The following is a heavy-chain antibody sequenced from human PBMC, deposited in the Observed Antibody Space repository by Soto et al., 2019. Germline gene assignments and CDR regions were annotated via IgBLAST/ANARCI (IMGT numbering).Heavy chain of an antibody. CDR1: GYSISSGYY. Sequence: SETLSLTCAVSGYSISSGYYWGWIRQPPGKGLEWIGSIYHSGSTYYNPSLKSRVTISVDTSKNQFSLKLSSVTAADTAVYYCARACGGDCYSAGTYFDYWGQGTLVTVYS. CDR3: ARACGGDCYSAGTYFDY. V-gene: IGHV4-38-2*01. J-gene: IGHJ4*02. D-gene: IGHD2-21*02. CDR2: IYHSGST.